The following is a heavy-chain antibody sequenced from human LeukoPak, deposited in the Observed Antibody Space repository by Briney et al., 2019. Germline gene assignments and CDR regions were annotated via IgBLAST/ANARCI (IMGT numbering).Heavy chain of an antibody. CDR3: ATVGDPQGPFDY. J-gene: IGHJ4*02. CDR1: GYTLTELS. D-gene: IGHD3-10*01. CDR2: FDPEDGET. Sequence: ASVKVSCKVSGYTLTELSMHWVRQAPGKGLEWMGGFDPEDGETIYAQKFQGRVTMTEDTSTDTAYMKLSSLRSEDTAVYYCATVGDPQGPFDYWGQGTLVTVSS. V-gene: IGHV1-24*01.